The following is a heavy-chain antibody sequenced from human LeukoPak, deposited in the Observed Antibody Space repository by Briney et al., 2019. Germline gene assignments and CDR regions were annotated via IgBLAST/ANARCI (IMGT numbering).Heavy chain of an antibody. Sequence: PSETLSLTCTVSGYSIRSGFYWGWIRQPPGKGLEWIGNIYHSGITYYTPSLKSRVTISVDTSKNQFSLKVSSVTAADTAVYYCARGNWFDPWGQGTLVTVSS. CDR3: ARGNWFDP. V-gene: IGHV4-38-2*02. J-gene: IGHJ5*02. CDR1: GYSIRSGFY. CDR2: IYHSGIT.